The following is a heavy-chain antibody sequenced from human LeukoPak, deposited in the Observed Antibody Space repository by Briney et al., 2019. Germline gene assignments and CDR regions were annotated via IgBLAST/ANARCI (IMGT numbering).Heavy chain of an antibody. CDR3: ARDKDIVVVVAATGFDP. J-gene: IGHJ5*02. D-gene: IGHD2-15*01. CDR2: ISSSSSYI. Sequence: GGSLRLSCAVSGFTFSSYSMNWVRQAPGKGLEWVSSISSSSSYIYYADSVKGRLTISRDNAKNSLYLQMNSLRAEDTAVYYCARDKDIVVVVAATGFDPWGQGTLVTVSS. CDR1: GFTFSSYS. V-gene: IGHV3-21*01.